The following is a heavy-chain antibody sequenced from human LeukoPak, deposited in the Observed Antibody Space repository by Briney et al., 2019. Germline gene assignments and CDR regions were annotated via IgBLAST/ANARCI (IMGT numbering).Heavy chain of an antibody. CDR3: ATAALGVDLDY. Sequence: GGSLRLSCAASGFTFSNAWMSWVRQAPGKGLEWVGRIKSKTDGGTTDYAAPVKGRFIISRDDSKNTLYLQMNSLKTEDTAVYYCATAALGVDLDYWGQGTLVTVPS. J-gene: IGHJ4*02. CDR1: GFTFSNAW. V-gene: IGHV3-15*01. CDR2: IKSKTDGGTT. D-gene: IGHD3-3*01.